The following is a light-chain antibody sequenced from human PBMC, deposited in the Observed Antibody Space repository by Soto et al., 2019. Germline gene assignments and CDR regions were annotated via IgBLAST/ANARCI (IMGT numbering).Light chain of an antibody. Sequence: EIVLTQSPGTLALSPGEGATLSCRASQSVSKYLAWYQQKPGQAPRLLIYGASSRATGIPDSFSGSGSGTDFTLTISRLAPEDFAVYYWQQYGGSPQTFGQGTRVDIK. CDR3: QQYGGSPQT. CDR1: QSVSKY. CDR2: GAS. J-gene: IGKJ1*01. V-gene: IGKV3-20*01.